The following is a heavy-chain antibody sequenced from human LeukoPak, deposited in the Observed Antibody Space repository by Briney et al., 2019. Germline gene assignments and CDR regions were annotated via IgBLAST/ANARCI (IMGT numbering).Heavy chain of an antibody. Sequence: GGSLRFSCIASGFTFSNNWMSWVRQAPGKGLEWVGRIKRNVDGATTDYAAPVKGRFTVSRDDAKDTLYLEMNSLNTEDTAVYYCTTDPPGTYWGQGTLVTVSS. CDR3: TTDPPGTY. D-gene: IGHD1-26*01. CDR1: GFTFSNNW. CDR2: IKRNVDGATT. V-gene: IGHV3-15*01. J-gene: IGHJ4*02.